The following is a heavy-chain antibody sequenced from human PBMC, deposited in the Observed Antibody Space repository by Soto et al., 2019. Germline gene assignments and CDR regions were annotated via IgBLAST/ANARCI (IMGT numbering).Heavy chain of an antibody. Sequence: ASVKDSCKASGYTFTSYAMHWVRQAPGQRLEWMGWINAGNGNTKYSQKFQGRVTITRDTSASTAYMELSSLRSEDTAVYYCARDPGYCSGGSCYPSLAPDYWGQGTLVTVSS. CDR3: ARDPGYCSGGSCYPSLAPDY. CDR1: GYTFTSYA. V-gene: IGHV1-3*01. CDR2: INAGNGNT. D-gene: IGHD2-15*01. J-gene: IGHJ4*02.